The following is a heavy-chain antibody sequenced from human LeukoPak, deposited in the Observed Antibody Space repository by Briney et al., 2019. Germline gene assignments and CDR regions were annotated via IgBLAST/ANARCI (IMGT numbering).Heavy chain of an antibody. V-gene: IGHV3-23*01. CDR3: ARLGNFASGSYSD. D-gene: IGHD3-10*01. J-gene: IGHJ4*02. Sequence: PGGSLRPSCAASGFTFSSFGMSWVRQAPGKGLEWVSLISDSGDNTYYADSVKGRFTISRDNSKNTLYLQMNSLRAEDTAVYYCARLGNFASGSYSDWGQGTLVTVSS. CDR1: GFTFSSFG. CDR2: ISDSGDNT.